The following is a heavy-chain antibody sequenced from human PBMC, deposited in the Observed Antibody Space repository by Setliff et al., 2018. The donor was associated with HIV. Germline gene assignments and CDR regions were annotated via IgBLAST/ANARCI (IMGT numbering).Heavy chain of an antibody. D-gene: IGHD3-22*01. V-gene: IGHV1-8*02. CDR2: MNPDTGNT. CDR1: GYTFPNYD. CDR3: ARIYYDSGGFYRDAFDI. Sequence: ASVKVSCKASGYTFPNYDINWVRQATGQGLEWMGWMNPDTGNTGYAQNFRDRVTMTRNTSISTAYMELSSLRSEDTAVYYCARIYYDSGGFYRDAFDIWGQGTMVTVSS. J-gene: IGHJ3*02.